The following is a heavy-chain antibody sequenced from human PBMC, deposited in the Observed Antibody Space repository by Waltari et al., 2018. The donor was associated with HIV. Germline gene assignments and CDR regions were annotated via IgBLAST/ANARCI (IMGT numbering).Heavy chain of an antibody. CDR3: AIQRNPLNNFYYGMDV. CDR2: IGGSGGKT. D-gene: IGHD1-1*01. J-gene: IGHJ6*02. CDR1: GFNFRLYG. V-gene: IGHV3-23*01. Sequence: EVQLLESEGGLVQPGGSLRLSCVASGFNFRLYGMSWVRQAPGKGLEGVSGIGGSGGKTNYADSVKGRFTISRDNSKNTLYLQMNSLRAEDTAIFYCAIQRNPLNNFYYGMDVWGQGTTVTVSS.